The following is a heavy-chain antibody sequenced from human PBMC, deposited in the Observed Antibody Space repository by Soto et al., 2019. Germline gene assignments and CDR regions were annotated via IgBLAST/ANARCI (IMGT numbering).Heavy chain of an antibody. CDR3: EKGSPDSRGYHFCFDY. J-gene: IGHJ4*02. Sequence: EVQLLESGGGLVQPGGSLRLSCAASGFTFSNYGMSWVRQAPGKGLEWVSAISGSGADTNYADSVKGRFTISRDNSKNTLFLQMNSLRAEDTAVYYCEKGSPDSRGYHFCFDYWGQGTLVTVSS. CDR1: GFTFSNYG. D-gene: IGHD3-22*01. CDR2: ISGSGADT. V-gene: IGHV3-23*01.